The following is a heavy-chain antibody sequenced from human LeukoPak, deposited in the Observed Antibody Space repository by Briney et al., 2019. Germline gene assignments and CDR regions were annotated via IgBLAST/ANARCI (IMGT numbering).Heavy chain of an antibody. J-gene: IGHJ5*02. D-gene: IGHD2-2*02. CDR2: INPNSGGT. Sequence: ASVKVSCKASGYTFTGYYMHWVRQAPGQGLEWMGWINPNSGGTNYAQKFQGRVTMTRDTSISTAYMELIRLSSDDTAVYYCARGGYCSNITCYRDWFDPWGQGTLVTVSS. CDR3: ARGGYCSNITCYRDWFDP. V-gene: IGHV1-2*02. CDR1: GYTFTGYY.